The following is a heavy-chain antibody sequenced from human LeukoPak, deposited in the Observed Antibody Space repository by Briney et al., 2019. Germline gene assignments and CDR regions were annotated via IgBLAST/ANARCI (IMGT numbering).Heavy chain of an antibody. V-gene: IGHV4-59*01. Sequence: PSETLSLTCTVSGGSISSYYWSWIRQPPGKGLEWIGYIYYSGSTNYNPSLKSRVTISVDTSKNQFSLKLSSVTAADTAVYYCARDRMATLDVWGKGTTVTVSS. D-gene: IGHD5-24*01. CDR1: GGSISSYY. J-gene: IGHJ6*04. CDR3: ARDRMATLDV. CDR2: IYYSGST.